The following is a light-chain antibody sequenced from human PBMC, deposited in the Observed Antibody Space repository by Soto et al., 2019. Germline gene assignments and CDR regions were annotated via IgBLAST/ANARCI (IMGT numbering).Light chain of an antibody. CDR2: EGI. J-gene: IGLJ2*01. Sequence: QSALTQPASVSGSPGQSITISCTGTSSDIGTYNLVSWYQHYPGKAPKLMIYEGIKRPSGVSNRFSGSKSGNTAFLTISGLQAEDEADYYCAAWDDSLNGVVFGGGTKLTVL. CDR3: AAWDDSLNGVV. V-gene: IGLV2-23*01. CDR1: SSDIGTYNL.